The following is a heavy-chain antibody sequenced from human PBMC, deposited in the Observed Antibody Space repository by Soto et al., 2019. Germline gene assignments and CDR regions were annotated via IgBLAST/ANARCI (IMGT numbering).Heavy chain of an antibody. CDR2: IYYSGST. V-gene: IGHV4-30-4*01. J-gene: IGHJ4*02. D-gene: IGHD1-26*01. CDR3: ARDRGSYEGFDY. Sequence: PSETLSLTCTVSGGSISSGDYYWSWIRQPPGKGLEWIGYIYYSGSTYYNPSLKSRVTISVDTSKNQFSLKLSSVTAADTAVYYCARDRGSYEGFDYWGQGTLVTVSS. CDR1: GGSISSGDYY.